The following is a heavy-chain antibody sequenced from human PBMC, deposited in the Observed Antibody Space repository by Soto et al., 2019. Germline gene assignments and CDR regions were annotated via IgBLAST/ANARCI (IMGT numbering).Heavy chain of an antibody. Sequence: ASETLSLTCAVSGYSISSGNYWAWIRQPPGRGLEWIGSLYHIGSTHYNTSLKSRVTISVDTSKNHFSLELSSVTAADTAIYYCRSSTSCYDESCVDVWGQGTMVTVSS. CDR2: LYHIGST. CDR1: GYSISSGNY. D-gene: IGHD2-2*01. CDR3: RSSTSCYDESCVDV. J-gene: IGHJ6*02. V-gene: IGHV4-38-2*01.